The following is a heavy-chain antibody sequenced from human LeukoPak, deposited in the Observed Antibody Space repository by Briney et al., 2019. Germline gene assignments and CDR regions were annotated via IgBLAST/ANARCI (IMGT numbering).Heavy chain of an antibody. V-gene: IGHV3-23*01. CDR3: AKEGKTRNWNYYQAKPVY. J-gene: IGHJ4*02. D-gene: IGHD1-7*01. CDR1: GFTFDDYA. Sequence: GGSLRLSCVASGFTFDDYAMHWVRQAPGKGLEWVSAISGSGGSTYYADSVKGRFTISRDNSKNTLYLQMNSLRVEDTAVYYCAKEGKTRNWNYYQAKPVYWGQGTLVTVSS. CDR2: ISGSGGST.